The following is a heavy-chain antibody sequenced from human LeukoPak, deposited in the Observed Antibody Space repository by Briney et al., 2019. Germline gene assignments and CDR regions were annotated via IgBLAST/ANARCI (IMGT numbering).Heavy chain of an antibody. Sequence: PGGSLRLSCAASGFTFSSYGMSWVRQAPGKGLEWVSGINWNGGSTGYADSVKGRFTISRDNAKNSLYLQMNSLRAEDTALYHCAREQGGYSYGLSVGFDYWGQGTLVTVSS. CDR3: AREQGGYSYGLSVGFDY. CDR2: INWNGGST. CDR1: GFTFSSYG. J-gene: IGHJ4*02. D-gene: IGHD5-18*01. V-gene: IGHV3-20*01.